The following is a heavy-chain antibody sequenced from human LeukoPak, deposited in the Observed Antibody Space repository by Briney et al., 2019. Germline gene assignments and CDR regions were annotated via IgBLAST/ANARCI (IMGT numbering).Heavy chain of an antibody. CDR1: GYTLTELS. CDR3: ATGYSSSWDVSNYYFDY. CDR2: FDPEDGET. Sequence: ASVKVSCKVCGYTLTELSMHWVRQAPGKGLEWMGGFDPEDGETIYAQKFQGRVTMTEDTSTDTAYMELSSLRSEDTAVYYCATGYSSSWDVSNYYFDYWGQGTLVTVSS. D-gene: IGHD6-13*01. J-gene: IGHJ4*02. V-gene: IGHV1-24*01.